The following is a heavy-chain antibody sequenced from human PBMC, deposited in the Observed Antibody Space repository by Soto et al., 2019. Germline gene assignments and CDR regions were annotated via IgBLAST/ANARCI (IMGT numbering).Heavy chain of an antibody. J-gene: IGHJ6*03. CDR1: GGSICRCY. CDR3: ASSLRNHYYYYMDG. CDR2: IYYSGST. Sequence: ASETRSLDRPVGGGSICRCYRGWLRQPPGKGLEWIGYIYYSGSTNYNPSLKSRVTISVDTSKNQFSLKLSSVTAADTAVYYCASSLRNHYYYYMDGWGKGTTLTVSS. D-gene: IGHD1-1*01. V-gene: IGHV4-59*01.